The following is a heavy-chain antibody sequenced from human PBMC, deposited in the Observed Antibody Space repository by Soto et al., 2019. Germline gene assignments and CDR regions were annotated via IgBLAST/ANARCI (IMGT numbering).Heavy chain of an antibody. J-gene: IGHJ5*02. V-gene: IGHV4-59*08. CDR3: ARHPSDFWFDP. CDR2: IYYSGST. CDR1: GSSMSSYY. Sequence: PSETLSLTCTVSGSSMSSYYWSWIRQPPGKGLEWIGYIYYSGSTNYNPSLKSRVTMSVDTPKNQFSLKLSSVTAADTAVYYCARHPSDFWFDPWGQGALVTV. D-gene: IGHD2-21*02.